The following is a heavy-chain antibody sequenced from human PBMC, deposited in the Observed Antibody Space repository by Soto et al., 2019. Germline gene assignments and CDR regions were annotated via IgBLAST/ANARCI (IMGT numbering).Heavy chain of an antibody. V-gene: IGHV4-61*01. J-gene: IGHJ3*02. CDR1: GGSISSSSYY. D-gene: IGHD6-19*01. Sequence: SETLSLTCPVSGGSISSSSYYWSWIRQPPGKGLEWIGYIYYSGSTNYNPSLKSRVTISVDTSKNQFSLKLSSVTAADTAVYYCARQQWLVLNAFDIWGQGTMVTVSS. CDR2: IYYSGST. CDR3: ARQQWLVLNAFDI.